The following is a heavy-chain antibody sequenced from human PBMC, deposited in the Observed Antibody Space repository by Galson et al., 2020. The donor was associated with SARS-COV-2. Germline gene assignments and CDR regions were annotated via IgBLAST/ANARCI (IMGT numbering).Heavy chain of an antibody. D-gene: IGHD5-12*01. J-gene: IGHJ5*02. Sequence: ASVKVSCKASGYTFTTYEIDWVRQAPGQGLEWMGWANPNTGNTGTPPKFQGRVTMTINTSTRTVFLELSSLKSDDTAVYYCARGRGGYNYANWLDTWGQGTLVTVSS. CDR1: GYTFTTYE. CDR2: ANPNTGNT. CDR3: ARGRGGYNYANWLDT. V-gene: IGHV1-8*01.